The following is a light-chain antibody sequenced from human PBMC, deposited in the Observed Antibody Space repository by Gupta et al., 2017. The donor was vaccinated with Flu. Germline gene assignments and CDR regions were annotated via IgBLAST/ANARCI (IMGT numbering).Light chain of an antibody. Sequence: QSVLTQPPSLSAAPGQKVTITCSGSGSNIGSNYVSWYQQLPGTAPKLLIFDNDKRPSGIPDRFSGSKSGTSATLAITGLQTGDEADYYCGTWDGSLSAEVFATGTKVAVL. CDR3: GTWDGSLSAEV. J-gene: IGLJ1*01. V-gene: IGLV1-51*01. CDR1: GSNIGSNY. CDR2: DND.